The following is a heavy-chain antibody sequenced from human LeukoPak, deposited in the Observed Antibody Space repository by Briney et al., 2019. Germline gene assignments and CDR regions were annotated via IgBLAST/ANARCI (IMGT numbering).Heavy chain of an antibody. J-gene: IGHJ4*02. CDR2: ISGSGGNT. Sequence: GGSLRLSCAASGFTFRRYGMSWVRQAPGKGLEWVSAISGSGGNTFYGDSVKGRFTISRDNSRNTLYLQMNSLKAEDTAVYYCARGGIVLMVYAHRDYFDYWGQGTLVTVSS. CDR1: GFTFRRYG. V-gene: IGHV3-23*01. D-gene: IGHD2-8*01. CDR3: ARGGIVLMVYAHRDYFDY.